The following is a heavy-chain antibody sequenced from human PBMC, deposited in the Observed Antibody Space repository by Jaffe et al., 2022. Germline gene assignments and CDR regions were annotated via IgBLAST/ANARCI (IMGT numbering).Heavy chain of an antibody. J-gene: IGHJ4*02. CDR3: AKSIYCSGGSCYPNRLDY. D-gene: IGHD2-15*01. V-gene: IGHV3-30*02. CDR1: GFTFSSYG. Sequence: QVQLVESGGGVVQPGGSLRLSCAASGFTFSSYGMHWVRQAPGKGLEWVAFIRYDGSNKYYADSVKGRFTISRDNSKNTLYLQMNSLRAEDTAVYYCAKSIYCSGGSCYPNRLDYWGQGTLVTVSS. CDR2: IRYDGSNK.